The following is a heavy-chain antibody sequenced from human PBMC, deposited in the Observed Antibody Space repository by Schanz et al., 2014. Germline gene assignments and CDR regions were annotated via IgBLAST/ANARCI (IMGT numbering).Heavy chain of an antibody. J-gene: IGHJ3*02. CDR2: IETNANGATT. CDR3: TTFNNRDALYI. Sequence: EVQLVESGGGLIQPGGSLRLSCAVSGFTVNTNYMSWVRQAPGKGLEWVGRIETNANGATTDYAAPVKGRFTVSRDDSRNTLYLQMNTLRTDDTALYYCTTFNNRDALYIWGQGTMVSVSS. D-gene: IGHD1-20*01. CDR1: GFTVNTNY. V-gene: IGHV3-15*04.